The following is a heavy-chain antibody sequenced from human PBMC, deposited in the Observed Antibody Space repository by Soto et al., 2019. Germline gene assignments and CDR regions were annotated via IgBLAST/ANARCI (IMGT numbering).Heavy chain of an antibody. Sequence: QITLNESGPALVKPTQTLTLTCTFSGFSLNTRDVGGDWIRQPPGKALEWLGVVYWDDDKTYSPSLKSRLTITKDTPKNQVVLRMTKMDPVDTATYYCAHCRGGVASFWGQGTLVTVSS. CDR3: AHCRGGVASF. D-gene: IGHD3-16*01. J-gene: IGHJ4*02. CDR2: VYWDDDK. CDR1: GFSLNTRDVG. V-gene: IGHV2-5*02.